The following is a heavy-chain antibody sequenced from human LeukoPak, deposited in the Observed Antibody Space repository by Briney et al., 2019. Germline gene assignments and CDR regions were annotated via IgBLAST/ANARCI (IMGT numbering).Heavy chain of an antibody. CDR2: INPSGGST. CDR3: ARDLSGYSSGRAGDY. V-gene: IGHV1-46*01. D-gene: IGHD6-19*01. CDR1: GYTFTSYY. J-gene: IGHJ4*02. Sequence: ASVKVSCKASGYTFTSYYMHWVRQAPGQGLEWMGIINPSGGSTSYAQKFQGRVTITADKSTSTAYMELSSLRSEDTAVYYCARDLSGYSSGRAGDYWGQGTLVTVSS.